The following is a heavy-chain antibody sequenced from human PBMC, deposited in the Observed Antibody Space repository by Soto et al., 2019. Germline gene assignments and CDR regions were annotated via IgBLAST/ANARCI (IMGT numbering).Heavy chain of an antibody. J-gene: IGHJ6*02. Sequence: QVQLVQSGAEVKKPGASVKVSCKASGYTFTGYYMHWVRQATGQGVEWMGWINPNSGGTNYAQKFQGWVTMTRDTSISTAYMELSRLRSDDTAVYYCARQRRSAAADFFDGMDVWGQGTTVTVSS. CDR1: GYTFTGYY. V-gene: IGHV1-2*04. CDR3: ARQRRSAAADFFDGMDV. CDR2: INPNSGGT. D-gene: IGHD6-13*01.